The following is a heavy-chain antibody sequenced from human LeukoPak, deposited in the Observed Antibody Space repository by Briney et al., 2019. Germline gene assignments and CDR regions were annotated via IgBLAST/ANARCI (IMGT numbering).Heavy chain of an antibody. Sequence: GGSLRLSCAASGFIFSNAWMNWVRQAPGKGLEWVGRIKSKTEGGTTDYAAPVKGRFTISRDDSQNTVDLQISSLTAEDTAMYFCTTTYIVSSTRKFGDYWGQGTLVVVSS. CDR2: IKSKTEGGTT. CDR3: TTTYIVSSTRKFGDY. V-gene: IGHV3-15*01. CDR1: GFIFSNAW. D-gene: IGHD5/OR15-5a*01. J-gene: IGHJ4*02.